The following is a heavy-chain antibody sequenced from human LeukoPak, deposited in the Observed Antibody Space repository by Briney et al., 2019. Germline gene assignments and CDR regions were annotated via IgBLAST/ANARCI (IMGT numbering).Heavy chain of an antibody. CDR2: IASDGDDK. V-gene: IGHV3-30*18. CDR1: TFTFSNYA. Sequence: GGSLRLSCVASTFTFSNYAMHWVRQAPGKGLEWVAVIASDGDDKHYADSVKGRFTVFRDNSKNTLFLQMNSLRAEDTALYYCAKDILSGVGGYYDYWGQGTLVTVSS. J-gene: IGHJ4*02. D-gene: IGHD3-22*01. CDR3: AKDILSGVGGYYDY.